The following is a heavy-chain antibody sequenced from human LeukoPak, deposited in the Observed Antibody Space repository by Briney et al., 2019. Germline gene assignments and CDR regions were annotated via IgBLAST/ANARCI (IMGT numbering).Heavy chain of an antibody. J-gene: IGHJ4*02. CDR1: GFTFSSYS. CDR3: ARAEIEYSSSSSPFDY. Sequence: PGGSLRLSCAASGFTFSSYSMNWVRQAPGKGLEWVSSISSSSSYIYYADSVKGRFTISRDNSKNTLYLQMNSLRAEDTAVYYCARAEIEYSSSSSPFDYWGQGTLVTVSS. V-gene: IGHV3-21*04. CDR2: ISSSSSYI. D-gene: IGHD6-6*01.